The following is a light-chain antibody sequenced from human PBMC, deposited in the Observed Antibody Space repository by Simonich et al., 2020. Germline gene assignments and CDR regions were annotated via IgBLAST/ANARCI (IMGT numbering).Light chain of an antibody. CDR3: QQRSNWPLFT. CDR1: PSVSSY. Sequence: EIVLIQSPATLSLSPGERATLSCRASPSVSSYLAWYQQKPGQAPRLLIYDASTRATGIPARFSGSGSGTDFPLTISSLEPEDFAVYYCQQRSNWPLFTFGPGTKVDIK. V-gene: IGKV3-11*01. CDR2: DAS. J-gene: IGKJ3*01.